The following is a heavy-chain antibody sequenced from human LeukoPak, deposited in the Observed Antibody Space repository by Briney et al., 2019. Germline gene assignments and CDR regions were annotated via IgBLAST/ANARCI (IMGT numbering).Heavy chain of an antibody. Sequence: SETLSLTCTVSGGSISSSSYYWGWIRQPPGKGLEWIGSIYHSGSTYYNPSLKSRVTISVDTSKNQFSLKLSSVTAADTAVYYCARAQSTYYDFWSGYYKGDCFDYWGQGTLVTVSS. V-gene: IGHV4-39*07. CDR1: GGSISSSSYY. CDR3: ARAQSTYYDFWSGYYKGDCFDY. CDR2: IYHSGST. J-gene: IGHJ4*02. D-gene: IGHD3-3*01.